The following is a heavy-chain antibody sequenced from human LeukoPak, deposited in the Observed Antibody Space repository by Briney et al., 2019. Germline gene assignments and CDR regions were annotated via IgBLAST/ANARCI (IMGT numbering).Heavy chain of an antibody. V-gene: IGHV4-4*07. Sequence: PSGTLSLTCTVSGGSISSYYWSWIRQPAGKGLECIGPIYSSGSTNYNPSLKSRVTMSVDTSKNQFSLKLSSVTAADTAVYSCARDKPSDDFGSGYRTGNWFDPWVQGTLVTVSS. CDR3: ARDKPSDDFGSGYRTGNWFDP. CDR2: IYSSGST. CDR1: GGSISSYY. D-gene: IGHD3-3*01. J-gene: IGHJ5*02.